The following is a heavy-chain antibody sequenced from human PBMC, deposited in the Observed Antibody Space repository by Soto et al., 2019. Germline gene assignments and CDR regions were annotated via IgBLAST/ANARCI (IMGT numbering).Heavy chain of an antibody. Sequence: VELVESGGGVVQPGGSLRLSCAASGFTFNTHGMHWVRQAPGKGLEWVAVIWYDGSQRYYADFVRGRFTISRDNSQYPLYLQIYNLKAEATDLYYYPRITNYGDYVTAYWGQGALANVTS. J-gene: IGHJ4*02. CDR2: IWYDGSQR. V-gene: IGHV3-33*01. CDR3: PRITNYGDYVTAY. D-gene: IGHD4-17*01. CDR1: GFTFNTHG.